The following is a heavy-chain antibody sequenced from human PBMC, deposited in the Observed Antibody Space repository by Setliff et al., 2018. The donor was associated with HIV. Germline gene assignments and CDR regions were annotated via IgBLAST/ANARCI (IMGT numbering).Heavy chain of an antibody. D-gene: IGHD3-16*01. CDR3: TCFDYGDY. V-gene: IGHV3-49*04. J-gene: IGHJ4*02. CDR1: GFAFSDYA. Sequence: PGGSLRLSCTGSGFAFSDYAMTWVRQTPGKGLEWVGFIRSKAYGGTAEYAASVKGRFTFSRDDSQSIAYLQMDSLKTEDTGVYYCTCFDYGDYWGQGTLVTVSS. CDR2: IRSKAYGGTA.